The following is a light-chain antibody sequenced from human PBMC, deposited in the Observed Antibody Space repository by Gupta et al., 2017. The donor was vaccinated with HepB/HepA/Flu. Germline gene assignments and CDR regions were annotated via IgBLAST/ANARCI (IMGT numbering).Light chain of an antibody. CDR3: QQYSDWPPYT. CDR2: GAS. V-gene: IGKV3-15*01. Sequence: IVMTQSPATLSVSPGERATLSCRASQSVSSTLAWYQQKPGQAPRLLIYGASTRAPDVPARFSGSGSGTEFTLTINSLQSEDFAVYYCQQYSDWPPYTFGQWTNLEIK. CDR1: QSVSST. J-gene: IGKJ2*01.